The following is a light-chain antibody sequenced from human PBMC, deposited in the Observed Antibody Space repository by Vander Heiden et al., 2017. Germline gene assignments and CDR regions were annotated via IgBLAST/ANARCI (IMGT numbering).Light chain of an antibody. J-gene: IGKJ1*01. Sequence: IQMTQSPSTLSASVGDRVTITCRASQSISSWLAWYQQKPGKAPKLLIYKASSLESGVPSRFSGSGSGTEFTLTISSLQPDDFATYYCQQYNSYSQTLGQGTKVEI. CDR1: QSISSW. CDR3: QQYNSYSQT. V-gene: IGKV1-5*03. CDR2: KAS.